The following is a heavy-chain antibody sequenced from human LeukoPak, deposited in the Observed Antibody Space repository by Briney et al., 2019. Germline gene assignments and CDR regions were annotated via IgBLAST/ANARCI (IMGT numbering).Heavy chain of an antibody. D-gene: IGHD4-17*01. V-gene: IGHV3-33*01. J-gene: IGHJ4*02. Sequence: GGSLRLSCAASGFTFSSYGMHWVRQAPGKGGGWVAVIWYDGSSEYYADSVKGRFTISRDNSKNPLDLQMNSLRVDDTAVYYCARASYGGYSEFDYWGQGTLVTVSS. CDR1: GFTFSSYG. CDR3: ARASYGGYSEFDY. CDR2: IWYDGSSE.